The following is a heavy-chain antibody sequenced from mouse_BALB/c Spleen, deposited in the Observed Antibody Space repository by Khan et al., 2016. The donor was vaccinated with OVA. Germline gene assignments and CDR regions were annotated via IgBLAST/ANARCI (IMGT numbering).Heavy chain of an antibody. V-gene: IGHV1S81*02. CDR1: GYTFTSYW. CDR3: ARIKKIVATYLDY. D-gene: IGHD1-1*01. Sequence: QVQLKQSGAELVQAGASVKMSCKASGYTFTSYWMHWVKQRLGQGLAWFAETNPTNGRTYYNEKFKSKATLTVDNSSSTAYMLLSGPTFDDSAIYYCARIKKIVATYLDYWGKGTTLTVSS. CDR2: TNPTNGRT. J-gene: IGHJ2*01.